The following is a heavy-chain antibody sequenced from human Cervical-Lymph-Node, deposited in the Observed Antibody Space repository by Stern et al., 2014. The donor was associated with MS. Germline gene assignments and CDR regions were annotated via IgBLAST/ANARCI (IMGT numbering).Heavy chain of an antibody. J-gene: IGHJ6*02. CDR3: ARKTGGHSGLDV. V-gene: IGHV3-66*01. D-gene: IGHD7-27*01. CDR1: GFRITTYD. CDR2: LFSDDSS. Sequence: EVQLVESGGGLVQPGGSLRLSCAASGFRITTYDMNWVRQAPDKGLEGVSVLFSDDSSSPADSVTGRFTTSRDQSRNILYLRLTSLRVEDTAVYFCARKTGGHSGLDVWGQGTTVTVSS.